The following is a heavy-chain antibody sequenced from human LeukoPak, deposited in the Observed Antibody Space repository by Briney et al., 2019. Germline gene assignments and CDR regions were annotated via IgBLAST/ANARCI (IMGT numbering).Heavy chain of an antibody. J-gene: IGHJ4*02. D-gene: IGHD3-22*01. Sequence: GGSLRLSCTVSGFTVSSNSMSWVRQAPGKGLEWVSFIYTTGNTHNSDSVKGRFTISRDSSKNTLYLQMNSLRAEDTAVYYCARRAGDYSHPYDYWGQGTLVTVST. CDR2: IYTTGNT. CDR1: GFTVSSNS. CDR3: ARRAGDYSHPYDY. V-gene: IGHV3-53*01.